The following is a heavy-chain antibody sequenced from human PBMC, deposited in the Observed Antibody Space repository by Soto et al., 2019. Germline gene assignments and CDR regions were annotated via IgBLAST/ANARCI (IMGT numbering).Heavy chain of an antibody. CDR1: GYTFTSYD. V-gene: IGHV1-69*13. J-gene: IGHJ3*02. CDR2: IIPIFSTT. Sequence: SVKVSCKASGYTFTSYDINWVRQATGQGLEWMGRIIPIFSTTNYAQKFQGRVTMTADESTITAYLELSSLKHDDTAVYYCAREVAADGTFREDVFDIWGQGTLVTVS. CDR3: AREVAADGTFREDVFDI. D-gene: IGHD6-13*01.